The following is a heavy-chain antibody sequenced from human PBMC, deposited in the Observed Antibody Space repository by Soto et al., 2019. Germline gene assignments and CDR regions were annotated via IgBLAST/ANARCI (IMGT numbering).Heavy chain of an antibody. D-gene: IGHD3-16*01. J-gene: IGHJ5*02. V-gene: IGHV4-30-2*01. CDR1: GGSIRSRGYS. CDR2: IYHSGST. Sequence: SQTLSLTCAVAGGSIRSRGYSWSWIRQPPGKGLEWIGYIYHSGSTYYNPSLKSRVTISVDRSKNQFSLKLSSVTAADTAVYYCARASYEAWFDPWGQGTLVTVSS. CDR3: ARASYEAWFDP.